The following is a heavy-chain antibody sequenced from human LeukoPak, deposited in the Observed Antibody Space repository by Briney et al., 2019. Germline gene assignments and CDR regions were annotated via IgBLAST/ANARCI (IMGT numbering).Heavy chain of an antibody. CDR2: IYTSGST. Sequence: PSQTLSLTCTVSGGSISSGSYYWSWIRQPAGTGLEWIGRIYTSGSTNYNPSLKSRVTISVDTSKNQFSLKLNSVTAADTAVYYCARGGPYSGNSRFFDYWGQGTLVTVSP. CDR3: ARGGPYSGNSRFFDY. J-gene: IGHJ4*02. D-gene: IGHD1-26*01. V-gene: IGHV4-61*02. CDR1: GGSISSGSYY.